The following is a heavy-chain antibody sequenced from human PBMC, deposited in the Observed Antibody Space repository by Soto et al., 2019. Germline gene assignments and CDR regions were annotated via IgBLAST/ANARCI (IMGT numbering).Heavy chain of an antibody. J-gene: IGHJ6*02. CDR2: ISAYNGNT. Sequence: ASVKVSCKASGYTFTSYGISWVRQAPGQGLEWMGWISAYNGNTNYAQKLQGRVTMTTDTSTSTAYMELRSLRSDDTAVYYCAREGQQLPLYYYYGMDVWGQGTTVPVSS. D-gene: IGHD6-13*01. CDR1: GYTFTSYG. V-gene: IGHV1-18*01. CDR3: AREGQQLPLYYYYGMDV.